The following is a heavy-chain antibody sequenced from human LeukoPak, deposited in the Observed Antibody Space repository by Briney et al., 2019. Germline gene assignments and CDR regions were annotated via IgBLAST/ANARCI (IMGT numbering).Heavy chain of an antibody. CDR3: AKRGVVIRVILVGFHKEAYYFDS. CDR2: IGGSGGRT. V-gene: IGHV3-23*01. D-gene: IGHD3-22*01. Sequence: GGSLRLSCAVSGVTLSNYGMSWVRQAPGKGLEWVAGIGGSGGRTNYADSVKGRFTISRDNPKNTLYLQMNSLRAEDTAVYFCAKRGVVIRVILVGFHKEAYYFDSWGQGALVIVSS. CDR1: GVTLSNYG. J-gene: IGHJ4*02.